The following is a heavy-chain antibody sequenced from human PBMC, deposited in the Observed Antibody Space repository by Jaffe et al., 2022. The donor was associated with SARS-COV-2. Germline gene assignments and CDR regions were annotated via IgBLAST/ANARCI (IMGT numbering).Heavy chain of an antibody. CDR1: GFTFSSSS. CDR3: AKGYSHGYPYYYMDV. D-gene: IGHD5-18*01. Sequence: EVQLVESGGGLVQPGESLRLSCAASGFTFSSSSMNWVRQAPGKGLEWVSYISSSSSMIYYADSMKGRFTISRDNAKNSLYLQVNSLRAEDTAVYYCAKGYSHGYPYYYMDVWGKGTTVTVSS. CDR2: ISSSSSMI. V-gene: IGHV3-48*01. J-gene: IGHJ6*03.